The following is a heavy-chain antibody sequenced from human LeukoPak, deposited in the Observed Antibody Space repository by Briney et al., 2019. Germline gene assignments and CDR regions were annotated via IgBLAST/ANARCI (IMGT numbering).Heavy chain of an antibody. Sequence: QPGGSLRLSCAAPGFTLSGSVMHWVRQASGKGLEWVGRIRIKANNYATAYAASVKGRFTISRDDSKNMVYLQMNSLKTEDTAVYYCARCSRGNTVTTPNDYWGQGTLVTVSS. D-gene: IGHD4-17*01. J-gene: IGHJ4*02. CDR3: ARCSRGNTVTTPNDY. CDR2: IRIKANNYAT. V-gene: IGHV3-73*01. CDR1: GFTLSGSV.